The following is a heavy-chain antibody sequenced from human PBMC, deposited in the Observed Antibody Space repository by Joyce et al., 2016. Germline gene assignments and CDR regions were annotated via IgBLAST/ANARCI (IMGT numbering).Heavy chain of an antibody. Sequence: QVLLVQSGAEVKVPGASVKVSCTAAGYSLSDYWIHWVRQAPGQGLEWMGRINPRSGGTNSAQRFQGRVTMTRDTSITTAYMELGRLRFDDTAVYYCARPTYDCRSGFIYDAFDIWSQGTMVTVSS. J-gene: IGHJ3*02. CDR1: GYSLSDYW. CDR2: INPRSGGT. V-gene: IGHV1-2*06. D-gene: IGHD3-3*01. CDR3: ARPTYDCRSGFIYDAFDI.